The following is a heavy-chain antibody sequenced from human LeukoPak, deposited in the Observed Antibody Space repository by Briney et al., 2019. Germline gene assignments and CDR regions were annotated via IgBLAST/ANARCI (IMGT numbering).Heavy chain of an antibody. D-gene: IGHD6-19*01. V-gene: IGHV3-66*01. J-gene: IGHJ4*02. CDR2: IYSGGST. Sequence: GGSLRLSCAASGFTVSSNYMSWVRQAPGKGLEWVSVIYSGGSTYYADSVKGRFTISRNNSKNTLYLQMNSLRAEDTAVYYCARDSLAVAGTGGYANDYWGQGTLVTVSS. CDR3: ARDSLAVAGTGGYANDY. CDR1: GFTVSSNY.